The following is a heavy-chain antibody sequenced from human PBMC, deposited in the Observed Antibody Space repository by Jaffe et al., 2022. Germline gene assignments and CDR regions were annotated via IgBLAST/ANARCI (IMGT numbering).Heavy chain of an antibody. J-gene: IGHJ4*02. CDR1: GFTFSSYE. V-gene: IGHV3-48*03. CDR2: ISSSGSTI. D-gene: IGHD5-18*01. Sequence: EVQLVESGGGLVQPGGSLRLSCAASGFTFSSYEMNWVRQAPGKGLEWVSYISSSGSTIYYADSVKGRFTISRDNAKNSLYLQMNSLRAEDTAVYYCARAPNVDTAMVTWSWRRLYYFDYWGQGTLVTVSS. CDR3: ARAPNVDTAMVTWSWRRLYYFDY.